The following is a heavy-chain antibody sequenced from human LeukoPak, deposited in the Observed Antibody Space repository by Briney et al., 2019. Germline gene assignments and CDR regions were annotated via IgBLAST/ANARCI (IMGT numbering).Heavy chain of an antibody. J-gene: IGHJ3*02. Sequence: GRSLRLSCTASGFTLNDYAMHWVRQAPGKGLEWVSGIYWNSDRIDYADSVRGRFTISRDNAKNSLYLQMNSLRAEDTALYYCAKDGDGGNSGAFDIWGQGTMVTVSS. V-gene: IGHV3-9*01. CDR2: IYWNSDRI. CDR1: GFTLNDYA. CDR3: AKDGDGGNSGAFDI. D-gene: IGHD4-23*01.